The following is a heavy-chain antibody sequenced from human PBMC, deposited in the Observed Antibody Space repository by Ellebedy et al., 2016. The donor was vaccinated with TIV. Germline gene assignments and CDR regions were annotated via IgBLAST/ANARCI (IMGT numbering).Heavy chain of an antibody. CDR3: AREGVWLLDY. V-gene: IGHV3-7*01. CDR2: IKQDGSEE. Sequence: GGSLRLSXTASGFTFSSYWMTWVRQAPGKGLEWVANIKQDGSEETYVDSVKGRFTISRDNANNSLYLQMNSLRAEDTAVYYCAREGVWLLDYWGQGTLVTVSS. J-gene: IGHJ4*02. CDR1: GFTFSSYW. D-gene: IGHD3-22*01.